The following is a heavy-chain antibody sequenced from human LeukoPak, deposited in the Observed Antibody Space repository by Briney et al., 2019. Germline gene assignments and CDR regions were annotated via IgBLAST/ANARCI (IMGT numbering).Heavy chain of an antibody. CDR3: ARVYGDGYNYLDY. CDR2: IIPMFGTA. D-gene: IGHD5-24*01. CDR1: GGTFSSYA. V-gene: IGHV1-69*05. Sequence: GASVKVSCKASGGTFSSYAISWVRQAPGQGLEWMGRIIPMFGTANYAQRFQGRVTITTDESTSTAYMELSSLRSEDTAVYYCARVYGDGYNYLDYWGQGTLVTVFS. J-gene: IGHJ4*02.